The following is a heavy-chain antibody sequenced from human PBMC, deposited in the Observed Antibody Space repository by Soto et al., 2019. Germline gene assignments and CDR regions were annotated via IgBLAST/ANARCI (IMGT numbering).Heavy chain of an antibody. CDR3: ARVRRVTAAKQSVIKGMFV. D-gene: IGHD2-2*01. J-gene: IGHJ6*02. CDR1: GGSVSSGSYY. CDR2: IYYSGST. V-gene: IGHV4-61*01. Sequence: PSETLSLTCTVSGGSVSSGSYYWSWIRQPPGKGLEWIGYIYYSGSTNYNPSLKSRVTISVDTSKNQFSLKLSSVTAADTAVYYCARVRRVTAAKQSVIKGMFVLVQGTTSTAP.